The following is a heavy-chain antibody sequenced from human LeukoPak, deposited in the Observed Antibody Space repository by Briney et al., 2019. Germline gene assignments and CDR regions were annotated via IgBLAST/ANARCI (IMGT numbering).Heavy chain of an antibody. CDR3: ARGPPIGGGAYVGDY. CDR2: TDAGGSST. Sequence: GGSLRLSCAASELNFENHWMHWVRQVPGKGLEWVSRTDAGGSSTSYADSVRGRFSISRDNGKSTLYLQMNSLRVEDTAVYYCARGPPIGGGAYVGDYWGHGTLVTVSS. D-gene: IGHD4-23*01. V-gene: IGHV3-74*01. CDR1: ELNFENHW. J-gene: IGHJ4*03.